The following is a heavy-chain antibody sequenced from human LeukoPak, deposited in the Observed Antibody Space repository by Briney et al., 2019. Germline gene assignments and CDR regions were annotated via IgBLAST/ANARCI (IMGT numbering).Heavy chain of an antibody. CDR1: GFTFSSNW. CDR2: IKEDGSEK. CDR3: ARGRRWLQPLDY. Sequence: GGSLRLSCAASGFTFSSNWMNWVRQAPGKGLEWVANIKEDGSEKYYVDSVKGRFTISRDNAKNSLYLQMNSLRVEDTAVYYCARGRRWLQPLDYWGQGTLVTVSS. V-gene: IGHV3-7*01. D-gene: IGHD5-24*01. J-gene: IGHJ4*02.